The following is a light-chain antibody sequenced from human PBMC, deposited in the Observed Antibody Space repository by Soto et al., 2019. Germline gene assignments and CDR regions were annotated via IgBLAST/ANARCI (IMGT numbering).Light chain of an antibody. CDR3: SSYTSSSTRV. CDR2: DVS. J-gene: IGLJ1*01. Sequence: QSALTQPASVSGSPGQSITISCTGTSSDVGGYNYVSWYQQHPGKAPKLVIFDVSDRPSGVSNRFSGSKSGNTASLTISGLQAGDEADYYCSSYTSSSTRVFGPGTKLTVL. V-gene: IGLV2-14*01. CDR1: SSDVGGYNY.